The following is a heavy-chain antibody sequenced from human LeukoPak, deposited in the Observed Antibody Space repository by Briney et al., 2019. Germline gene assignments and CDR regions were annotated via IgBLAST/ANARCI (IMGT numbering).Heavy chain of an antibody. Sequence: ASVKVSCKASGYTFTSYAMHWVRQAPGQRLEWMGWINAGNGNTKYSQKFQSRVTITRDTSASTAYMELSSLRSEDTAVYYCARIPGIAAAGIVYWGQGTLVTVSS. CDR3: ARIPGIAAAGIVY. CDR2: INAGNGNT. V-gene: IGHV1-3*01. J-gene: IGHJ4*02. CDR1: GYTFTSYA. D-gene: IGHD6-13*01.